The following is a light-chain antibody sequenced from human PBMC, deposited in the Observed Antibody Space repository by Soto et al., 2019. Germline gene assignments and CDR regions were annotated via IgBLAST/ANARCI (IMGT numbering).Light chain of an antibody. CDR1: QSVSSNY. Sequence: ETVLTQSPGTLYLSPGERATLSCRASQSVSSNYLAWYQHKPGQAPRLLIYAASSRSTGIPDRFSGSGSGTDFTLTINRLEPEDFAVYYCHQYGTSPAHSFGQGTKLEVK. CDR3: HQYGTSPAHS. J-gene: IGKJ2*03. CDR2: AAS. V-gene: IGKV3-20*01.